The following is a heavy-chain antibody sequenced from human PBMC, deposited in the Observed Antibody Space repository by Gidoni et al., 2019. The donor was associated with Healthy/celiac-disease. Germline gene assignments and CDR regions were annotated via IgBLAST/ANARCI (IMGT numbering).Heavy chain of an antibody. J-gene: IGHJ5*02. CDR2: IIPIFGTA. Sequence: QVKLVLSGAVVKKHGSSVKASCKASGGPFSSYAISWVRQAPGEGFEWLGGIIPIFGTANDAQKFQGRVTITADESTSTAYMELSSLRSEDTAVYYGARELPQGYCSSTSCLNWFDPWGQGTLVTVSS. CDR1: GGPFSSYA. V-gene: IGHV1-69*01. CDR3: ARELPQGYCSSTSCLNWFDP. D-gene: IGHD2-2*01.